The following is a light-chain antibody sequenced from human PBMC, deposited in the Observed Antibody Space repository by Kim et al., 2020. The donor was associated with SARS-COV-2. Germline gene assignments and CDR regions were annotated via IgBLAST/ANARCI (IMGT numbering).Light chain of an antibody. V-gene: IGLV3-19*01. CDR2: GKN. Sequence: SSELTQDPAVSVALGQTVRITCQGDSLRSYYASWYQQKPGQAPVLVIYGKNNRPSGIPDRFSGSSSGNTASLTITGAQAEDEADYYYNSRDSSGNHGYVFGTGTKVTVL. CDR3: NSRDSSGNHGYV. CDR1: SLRSYY. J-gene: IGLJ1*01.